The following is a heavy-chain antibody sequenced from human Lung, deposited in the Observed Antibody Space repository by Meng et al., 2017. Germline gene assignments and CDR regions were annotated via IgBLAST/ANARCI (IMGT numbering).Heavy chain of an antibody. D-gene: IGHD4-11*01. CDR2: INHSGST. Sequence: QVMLTTVGAGLLQPSEALSLTCVVSGGSFSDYYWSWIRQPPGKGLEWIGEINHSGSTNYNPSLESRATISVDTSQNNLSLKLSSVTAADSAVYYCARGPTTMAHDFDYWGQGTLVTVSS. CDR3: ARGPTTMAHDFDY. J-gene: IGHJ4*02. CDR1: GGSFSDYY. V-gene: IGHV4-34*01.